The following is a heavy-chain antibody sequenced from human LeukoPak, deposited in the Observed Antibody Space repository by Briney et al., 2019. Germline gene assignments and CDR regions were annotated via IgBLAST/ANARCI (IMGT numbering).Heavy chain of an antibody. CDR2: IYYSGST. CDR1: GGSISSYY. J-gene: IGHJ5*02. CDR3: ASQYSSSWYGWFDP. D-gene: IGHD6-13*01. Sequence: SETLSLTCTVSGGSISSYYWSWIRQPPGKGLEWIGYIYYSGSTNYNPSLKSRVTISVDTSKNQFSLKLSSVTAADTAVYYCASQYSSSWYGWFDPWGQGTLVTVSS. V-gene: IGHV4-59*08.